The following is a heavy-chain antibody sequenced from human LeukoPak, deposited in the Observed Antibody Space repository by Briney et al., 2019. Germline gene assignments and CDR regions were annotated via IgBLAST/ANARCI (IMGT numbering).Heavy chain of an antibody. CDR2: IKADGSGK. Sequence: GGSLRLSCAASGFTFTNYWMSWVRQAPGKGLEWVANIKADGSGKFYVDSVKGRFTISRDNAKKSVYLQMNSLRAEDTAVYYCARESSVARGVITDFDYWGQGTLVTVSS. D-gene: IGHD3-10*01. V-gene: IGHV3-7*01. CDR1: GFTFTNYW. CDR3: ARESSVARGVITDFDY. J-gene: IGHJ4*02.